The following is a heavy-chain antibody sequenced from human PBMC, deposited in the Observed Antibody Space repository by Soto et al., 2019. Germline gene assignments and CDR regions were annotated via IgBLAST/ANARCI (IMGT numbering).Heavy chain of an antibody. CDR2: VSSYNGNT. V-gene: IGHV1-18*01. D-gene: IGHD3-10*01. CDR3: AREVEGSYSPADF. CDR1: GYTFTDQG. Sequence: ASVKVSCKTSGYTFTDQGIDWVRQAPGQGLEWVGWVSSYNGNTNYAYNLKDRVIMTTDASTSTAYMELRGLRSDDTAVYYCAREVEGSYSPADFWGQGTPVTVSS. J-gene: IGHJ4*02.